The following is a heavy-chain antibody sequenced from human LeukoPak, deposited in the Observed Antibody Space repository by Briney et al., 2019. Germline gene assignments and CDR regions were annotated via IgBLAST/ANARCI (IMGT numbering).Heavy chain of an antibody. CDR3: ARDTVAGEGFDY. J-gene: IGHJ4*02. D-gene: IGHD4-23*01. CDR1: GFTVSSNY. Sequence: GGSLRLSCAASGFTVSSNYMSWVRQAPGKGLEWVSVIYSGGSTYYADSVKGRFTISRYNSKNTLYLQRNSLRAEDTSVYCCARDTVAGEGFDYWGQGTLVTVSS. V-gene: IGHV3-53*01. CDR2: IYSGGST.